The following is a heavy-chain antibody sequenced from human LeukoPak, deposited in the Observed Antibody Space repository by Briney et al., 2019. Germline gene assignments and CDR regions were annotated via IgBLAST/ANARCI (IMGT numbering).Heavy chain of an antibody. CDR3: ATEFYSNGYNF. Sequence: NPGGSLRLSCPGSGFTFSSAWMTWVRQIPGKGREWVGHIKSRTDGGTTDYAAPVKGRFTISRDDSKNTVYLQMNSLKTEDSALYFCATEFYSNGYNFWGQGTLVIVSS. CDR1: GFTFSSAW. J-gene: IGHJ4*02. CDR2: IKSRTDGGTT. V-gene: IGHV3-15*01. D-gene: IGHD5-24*01.